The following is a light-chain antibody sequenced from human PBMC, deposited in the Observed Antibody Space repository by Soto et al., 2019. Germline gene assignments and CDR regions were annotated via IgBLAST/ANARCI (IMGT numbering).Light chain of an antibody. V-gene: IGKV1-5*03. CDR1: QSISTW. CDR2: KAS. CDR3: QQYNSYSL. J-gene: IGKJ3*01. Sequence: DIQMTQSPSTLSASVGDTVIITCRASQSISTWLAWYQQKPGKAPKLLIYKASSLESGVPSRFSGSGSGTEFTLTINSLQPDHIATYYRQQYNSYSLFGPGTKVEVK.